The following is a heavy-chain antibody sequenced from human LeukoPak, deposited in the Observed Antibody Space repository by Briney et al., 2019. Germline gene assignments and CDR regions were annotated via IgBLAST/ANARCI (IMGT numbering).Heavy chain of an antibody. CDR3: AKGYNWNYLGAFDM. Sequence: PGRSLRLSCAASGVTFSAYGMHWVGQAPGKGLEWVTVISYDGSNKYYADSVKGRFTISRDNSKNTLYLQMDSLRAEDTAVYYCAKGYNWNYLGAFDMWGQGTMVTVSS. V-gene: IGHV3-30*18. CDR2: ISYDGSNK. J-gene: IGHJ3*02. D-gene: IGHD1-7*01. CDR1: GVTFSAYG.